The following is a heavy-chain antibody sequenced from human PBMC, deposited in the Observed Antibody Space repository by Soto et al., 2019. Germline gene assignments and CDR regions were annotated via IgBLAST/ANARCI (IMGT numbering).Heavy chain of an antibody. D-gene: IGHD1-1*01. J-gene: IGHJ4*02. CDR1: GYAFTTYG. CDR2: ISAHNGNT. V-gene: IGHV1-18*01. Sequence: QVHLLQSGAEVKKPGASVKVSCKGSGYAFTTYGITWVRQAPGQGLEWMGWISAHNGNTNYAQKLQGRVTATRDTSTSTAYMELRSLRSDDTAVYYCARGRYGDYWGQGALVTVSS. CDR3: ARGRYGDY.